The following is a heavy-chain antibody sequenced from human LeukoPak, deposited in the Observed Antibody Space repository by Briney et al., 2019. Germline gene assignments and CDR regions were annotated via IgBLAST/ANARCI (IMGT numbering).Heavy chain of an antibody. CDR2: INWKGGST. CDR3: ARDHGTGWFDP. D-gene: IGHD1-14*01. CDR1: GFTFDDYG. Sequence: GGSLRLSCAASGFTFDDYGMSCVRPAPGKGLEWVSGINWKGGSTGNADSVKGRFTISRDNAKNSLYLQMNSLRAEDTALYYCARDHGTGWFDPWGQGILVTVSS. V-gene: IGHV3-20*04. J-gene: IGHJ5*02.